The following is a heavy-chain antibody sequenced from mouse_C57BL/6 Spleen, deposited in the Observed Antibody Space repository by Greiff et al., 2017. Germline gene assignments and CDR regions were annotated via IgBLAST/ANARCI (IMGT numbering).Heavy chain of an antibody. D-gene: IGHD4-1*01. CDR1: GYTFTSYW. CDR2: IDPSDSYT. V-gene: IGHV1-69*01. CDR3: ARSELTGTYYFDY. J-gene: IGHJ2*01. Sequence: VKLQQPGAELVMPGASVKLSCKASGYTFTSYWMHWVKQRPGQGLEWIGEIDPSDSYTNYNQKFKGKSTLTVDKSSSTAYMQLSSLTSEDSAVYYCARSELTGTYYFDYWGQGTTLTVSS.